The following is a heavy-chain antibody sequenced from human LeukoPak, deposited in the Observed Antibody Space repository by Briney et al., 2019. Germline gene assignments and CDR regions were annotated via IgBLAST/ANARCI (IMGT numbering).Heavy chain of an antibody. V-gene: IGHV3-7*01. J-gene: IGHJ3*02. CDR2: IKQDGSEK. D-gene: IGHD4-23*01. CDR3: ARVPYPVASFAFDI. CDR1: GFTFSSYW. Sequence: GGSLRLSCAASGFTFSSYWMSWVRQAPGKGLEWVANIKQDGSEKYYVDSVKGRFTISRDNAKNSLYLQMNSLRAEDTAVYYCARVPYPVASFAFDIWGQGTMVTVSS.